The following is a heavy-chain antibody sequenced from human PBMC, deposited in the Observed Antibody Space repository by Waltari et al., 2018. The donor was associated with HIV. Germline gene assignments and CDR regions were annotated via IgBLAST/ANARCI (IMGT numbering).Heavy chain of an antibody. CDR2: ISWNSGNI. CDR3: AKDILYGSGSYIDDFYYVMDV. D-gene: IGHD3-10*01. CDR1: GFTFDDYA. Sequence: EVQLVESGGGLVQPGRSLRLSCAASGFTFDDYAMHWVRQAPGKGLGWVSVISWNSGNINYAESVKGRFTISRDNAKNSLYLQLNSLRAEDTALYYCAKDILYGSGSYIDDFYYVMDVWGQGTTVTVSS. J-gene: IGHJ6*02. V-gene: IGHV3-9*01.